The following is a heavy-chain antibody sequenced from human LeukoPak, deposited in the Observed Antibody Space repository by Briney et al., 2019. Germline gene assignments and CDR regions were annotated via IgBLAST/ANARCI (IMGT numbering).Heavy chain of an antibody. CDR1: GSSLSNFG. D-gene: IGHD2-21*02. CDR2: ISNAAENT. J-gene: IGHJ4*02. Sequence: GGSLRLSCVASGSSLSNFGMGWVRQTPGRGLEWISTISNAAENTHYADSVKGRFTISRDNSKNTLFLQMDSLRADDTAMYYCIKDCCDYSPLDHWGRGTQVIVSS. V-gene: IGHV3-23*01. CDR3: IKDCCDYSPLDH.